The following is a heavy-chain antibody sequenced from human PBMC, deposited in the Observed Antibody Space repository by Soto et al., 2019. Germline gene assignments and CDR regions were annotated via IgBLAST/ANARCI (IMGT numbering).Heavy chain of an antibody. D-gene: IGHD3-22*01. CDR3: ARDHFYDSSGYRFDY. CDR2: IRSSSSYI. J-gene: IGHJ4*02. CDR1: GFTFSSYS. V-gene: IGHV3-21*01. Sequence: EVQLVESGGGLVKPGGSLRLSCAASGFTFSSYSMNWVRQAPGKGLEWVSSIRSSSSYIYYADSVKGRFTISRDNAKNSLYLQMNSLRAEDTAVYYCARDHFYDSSGYRFDYWGQGTLVTVSS.